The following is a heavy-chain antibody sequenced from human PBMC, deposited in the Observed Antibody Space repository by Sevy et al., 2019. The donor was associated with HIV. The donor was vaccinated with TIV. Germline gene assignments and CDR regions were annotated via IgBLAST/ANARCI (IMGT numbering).Heavy chain of an antibody. CDR1: GLTFSSYG. Sequence: GGSLRLSCAASGLTFSSYGMHWVRQAPGKGLEWVALISYDGSNKYYADSVKGRFTISRDNSKNTLYLQMNSLRAEDTAVYYSAKSGGSLVGATDYWGQGTLVTVSS. V-gene: IGHV3-30*18. CDR2: ISYDGSNK. D-gene: IGHD1-26*01. CDR3: AKSGGSLVGATDY. J-gene: IGHJ4*02.